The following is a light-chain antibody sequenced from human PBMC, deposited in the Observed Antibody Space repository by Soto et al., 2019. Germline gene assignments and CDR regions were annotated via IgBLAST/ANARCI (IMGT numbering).Light chain of an antibody. CDR1: QSLLHSNGYNY. Sequence: DIVMTQPPLSLPVTPGEPASISCRSSQSLLHSNGYNYLDWYLQKPGTAPKLLMFGASTLQSGVPSRFSGSGSGTDFTLTITSLQPEDFATYYCQQSYNTPRTFGQGTKVDIK. CDR2: GAS. J-gene: IGKJ1*01. CDR3: QQSYNTPRT. V-gene: IGKV2-28*01.